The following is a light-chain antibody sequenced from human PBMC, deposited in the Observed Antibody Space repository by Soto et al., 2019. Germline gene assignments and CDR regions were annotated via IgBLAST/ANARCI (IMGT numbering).Light chain of an antibody. CDR3: QQYDSSPLT. CDR2: GAS. Sequence: EIVLTQSLGILSLSPGERATLSCRASQSVSSNYLAWYQQKPGQAPRLLIYGASSRATGIPDRFSGSGSGTDFTLTISRLEPEDFAVYYCQQYDSSPLTFGGGTKVEIK. V-gene: IGKV3-20*01. J-gene: IGKJ4*01. CDR1: QSVSSNY.